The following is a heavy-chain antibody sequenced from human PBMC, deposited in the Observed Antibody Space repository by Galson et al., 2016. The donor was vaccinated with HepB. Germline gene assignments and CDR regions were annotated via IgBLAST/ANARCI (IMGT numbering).Heavy chain of an antibody. CDR1: GFSFSMYS. Sequence: SLRLSCAASGFSFSMYSMNWVRQAPGRGLEWVSSISSSGSYRYYADSMEGRFTISRDNAKNSVFLEMNSLRAEDTAVYYCTREAWSDPYYFDYWGQGTLVTVSS. CDR2: ISSSGSYR. CDR3: TREAWSDPYYFDY. V-gene: IGHV3-21*01. J-gene: IGHJ4*02. D-gene: IGHD3-3*01.